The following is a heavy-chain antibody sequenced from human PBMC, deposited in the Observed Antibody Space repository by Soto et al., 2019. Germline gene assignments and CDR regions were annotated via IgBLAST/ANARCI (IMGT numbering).Heavy chain of an antibody. D-gene: IGHD2-15*01. CDR2: INHDNGNT. V-gene: IGHV1-3*01. CDR1: GYTFTRYT. Sequence: QVQLVQSGAEVKKPGASVKISCKASGYTFTRYTMNWVRQAPGQRLEWMGWINHDNGNTKSSQKFQDRVIITRDTSAITAYMDLSSLRSEDTAVYYCARGIATGQLDPWGQGTLVTVSS. CDR3: ARGIATGQLDP. J-gene: IGHJ5*02.